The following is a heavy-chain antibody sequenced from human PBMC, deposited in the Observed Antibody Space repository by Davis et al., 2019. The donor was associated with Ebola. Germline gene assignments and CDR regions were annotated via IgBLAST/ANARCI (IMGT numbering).Heavy chain of an antibody. Sequence: PGGSLRLSCAVYGGSFSGYYWSWIRQPLGKGLEWIGEINHSGSTNYNPSLKSRVTISVDTSKNQFSLKLSSVTAADTAVYYCARAGADILTGYYNPNNWFDPWGQGTLATVSS. CDR3: ARAGADILTGYYNPNNWFDP. V-gene: IGHV4-34*01. CDR1: GGSFSGYY. CDR2: INHSGST. J-gene: IGHJ5*02. D-gene: IGHD3-9*01.